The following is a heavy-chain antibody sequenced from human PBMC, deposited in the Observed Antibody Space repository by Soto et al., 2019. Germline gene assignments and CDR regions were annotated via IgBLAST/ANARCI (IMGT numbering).Heavy chain of an antibody. CDR1: GGTFSSYA. Sequence: SVKVSCKASGGTFSSYAISWVRQAPGQGLEWMGGIIPIFGTANYAQKFQGRVTITADTSTSTAYMELRSLRSDDTAVYYCARTESARYFDYWGQGTLVTVSS. J-gene: IGHJ4*02. CDR3: ARTESARYFDY. CDR2: IIPIFGTA. V-gene: IGHV1-69*06.